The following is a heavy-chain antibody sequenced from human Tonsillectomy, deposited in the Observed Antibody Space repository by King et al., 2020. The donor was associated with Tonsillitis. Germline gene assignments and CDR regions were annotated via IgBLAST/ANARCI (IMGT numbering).Heavy chain of an antibody. CDR3: GGGPGALRAAPGSSTWFDA. V-gene: IGHV1-46*03. D-gene: IGHD6-13*01. Sequence: QLVQSGAEVRQPGASVEVACKTSAYIFTTYFIHWVRQAPGQGLEWMATMDPSGTYTTFAQNFEGRVTMTKDTSTTTVNMKLNSLTSEDTAVYYCGGGPGALRAAPGSSTWFDAWGQGTLVTVSS. CDR2: MDPSGTYT. CDR1: AYIFTTYF. J-gene: IGHJ5*02.